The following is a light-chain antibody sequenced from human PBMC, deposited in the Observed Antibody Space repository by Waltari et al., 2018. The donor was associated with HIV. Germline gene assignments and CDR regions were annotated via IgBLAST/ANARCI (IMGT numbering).Light chain of an antibody. CDR1: SGHSSYA. V-gene: IGLV4-69*01. CDR3: QTWGSGIVI. Sequence: QVVLTHAPSASASLGTPVNFTCTLSSGHSSYAITCHQQPPGKGPRYLMKLHSDGSHNRGDGIPDRFSGSSSGAERHLIISSLHSDDEADYYCQTWGSGIVIFGGGTKLTVL. CDR2: LHSDGSH. J-gene: IGLJ2*01.